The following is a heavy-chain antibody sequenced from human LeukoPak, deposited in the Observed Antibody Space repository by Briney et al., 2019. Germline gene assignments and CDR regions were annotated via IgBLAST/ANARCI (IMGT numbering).Heavy chain of an antibody. CDR3: ARGGYYYDSSGISGYYYGMDV. CDR1: GGSISSGGYS. V-gene: IGHV4-30-2*01. Sequence: PSQTLSLTCAVSGGSISSGGYSWSWIRQPPGKGLEWIGYIYHSGSTYYNPSLKSRVTISVDRSKNHFSLKLSSVTAADTAVYYCARGGYYYDSSGISGYYYGMDVWGQGTTVTVSS. D-gene: IGHD3-22*01. CDR2: IYHSGST. J-gene: IGHJ6*02.